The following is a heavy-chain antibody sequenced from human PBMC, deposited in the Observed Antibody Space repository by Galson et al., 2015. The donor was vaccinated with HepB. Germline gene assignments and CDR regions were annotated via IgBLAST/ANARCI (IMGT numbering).Heavy chain of an antibody. V-gene: IGHV6-1*01. CDR3: ARGSNSQGLFDP. CDR1: GDSVSSNSAA. J-gene: IGHJ5*02. D-gene: IGHD1-7*01. CDR2: TYYRSKWYN. Sequence: CAISGDSVSSNSAAWNWIRQSPSRGLEWLGRTYYRSKWYNDYAVSVKSRITINPDTSKNQFSLQLNSVTAADTAVYYCARGSNSQGLFDPWGQGTLVTVSS.